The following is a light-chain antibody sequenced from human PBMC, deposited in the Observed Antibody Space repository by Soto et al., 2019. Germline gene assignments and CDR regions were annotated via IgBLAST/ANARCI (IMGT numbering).Light chain of an antibody. CDR2: GAS. V-gene: IGKV3-20*01. J-gene: IGKJ5*01. CDR1: QTLSSNS. Sequence: ALTPPTGPLSLSPAERATLSSSASQTLSSNSLAWYQQRPGQTPRVLVYGASNRATGIPDKFSGSGSGTDFTLTISRLEPEDFATYYCQQAKSFPVNFGQGTRLEIK. CDR3: QQAKSFPVN.